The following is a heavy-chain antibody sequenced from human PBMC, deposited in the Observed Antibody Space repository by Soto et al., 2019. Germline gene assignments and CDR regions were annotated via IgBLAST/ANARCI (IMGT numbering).Heavy chain of an antibody. D-gene: IGHD3-16*01. CDR1: GFTFSSYA. CDR2: ISGSGGST. Sequence: EVQLLESGGGLVQPGGSLRLSCAASGFTFSSYAMSWVRQAPGKGLEWVSAISGSGGSTYYADSVKGRFTISRDNSKNTLYLQVNSLRAEDTAVYYCAKDIRVGGVIDYWGQGTLVTVSS. J-gene: IGHJ4*02. V-gene: IGHV3-23*01. CDR3: AKDIRVGGVIDY.